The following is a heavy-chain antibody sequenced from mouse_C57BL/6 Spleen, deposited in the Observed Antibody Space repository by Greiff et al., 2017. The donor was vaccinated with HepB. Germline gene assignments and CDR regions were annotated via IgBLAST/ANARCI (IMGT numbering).Heavy chain of an antibody. CDR1: GYTFTDYE. Sequence: QVQLQQSGAELVRPGASVTLSCKASGYTFTDYEMHWVKQTPVHGLEWIGAIDPETGGTAYNQKFKGKAILTADKSSSTAYMELRSLASEDSAVYYCTLDSSGLYYFDYGGQGTTLTVSS. D-gene: IGHD3-2*02. CDR2: IDPETGGT. CDR3: TLDSSGLYYFDY. V-gene: IGHV1-15*01. J-gene: IGHJ2*01.